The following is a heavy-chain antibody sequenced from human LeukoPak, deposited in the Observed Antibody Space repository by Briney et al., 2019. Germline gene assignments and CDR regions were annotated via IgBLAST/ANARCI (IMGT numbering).Heavy chain of an antibody. J-gene: IGHJ4*02. CDR2: ISSSGSTI. CDR1: GFTFSSYE. D-gene: IGHD3-22*01. Sequence: GGSLRLSCAASGFTFSSYEMNWVRQAPGKGLEWVSYISSSGSTIYYADSVKGRFTISRDNAKNSLYLQMNSLSAEDTAVYYCARWIGYDSSGYYYVFDYWGQGTLVTVSS. CDR3: ARWIGYDSSGYYYVFDY. V-gene: IGHV3-48*03.